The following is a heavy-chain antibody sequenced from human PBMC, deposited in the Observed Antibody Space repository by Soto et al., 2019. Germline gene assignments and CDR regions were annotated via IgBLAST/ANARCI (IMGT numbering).Heavy chain of an antibody. V-gene: IGHV3-33*01. CDR1: GFTFSSYG. CDR2: IWYDGSNK. Sequence: QVQLVESGGGVVQPGRSLRLSCAASGFTFSSYGMHWVRQAPGKGLEWVAVIWYDGSNKYYADSVKGRFTISRDNSKNTLYLQMNSLRAEDTAVYYCARDRLYSSSWSNYYYYYGMDVWGQGTTVTVSS. D-gene: IGHD6-13*01. CDR3: ARDRLYSSSWSNYYYYYGMDV. J-gene: IGHJ6*02.